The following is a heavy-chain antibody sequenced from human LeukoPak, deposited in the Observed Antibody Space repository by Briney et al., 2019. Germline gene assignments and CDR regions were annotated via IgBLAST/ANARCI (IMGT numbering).Heavy chain of an antibody. Sequence: NPSETLSLTCTVSGGSVSSGSYYWSWIRQPPGKGLEWIGYIYYSGSTNYNPSLKSRVTISVDTSKNQFSLKLSSVTAADTAVYYCARGNSGRNYYDSSGNTKGFDYWGQGTLVTVSS. J-gene: IGHJ4*02. CDR3: ARGNSGRNYYDSSGNTKGFDY. CDR1: GGSVSSGSYY. CDR2: IYYSGST. D-gene: IGHD3-22*01. V-gene: IGHV4-61*01.